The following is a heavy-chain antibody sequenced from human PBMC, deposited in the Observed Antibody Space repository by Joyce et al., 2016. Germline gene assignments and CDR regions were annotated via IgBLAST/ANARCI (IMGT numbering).Heavy chain of an antibody. J-gene: IGHJ4*02. Sequence: EVQLVQSGAEVKRPGESLKISCKGFGYTVTTYWIGWVRQMPGKGLEWMETIYPGGAHTRYSPSFQGQVTISADKAISTAYVQLTSLKSSDTAMYYCARLSRPADPLSYFDSWGQGTLVTVSS. D-gene: IGHD1-14*01. CDR2: IYPGGAHT. V-gene: IGHV5-51*01. CDR3: ARLSRPADPLSYFDS. CDR1: GYTVTTYW.